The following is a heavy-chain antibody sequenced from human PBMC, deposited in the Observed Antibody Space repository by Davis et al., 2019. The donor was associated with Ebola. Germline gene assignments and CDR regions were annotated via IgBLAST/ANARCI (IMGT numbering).Heavy chain of an antibody. V-gene: IGHV3-23*01. J-gene: IGHJ3*02. CDR1: GFIFSNYV. CDR3: ARDGLYGTDAFDI. CDR2: IRRSGGAA. D-gene: IGHD2-2*02. Sequence: PGGSLRLSCAASGFIFSNYVMTWVRQAPGKGLEWVSAIRRSGGAAFYADSVKGRFTVSRDNAKNLLYLQMNSLRAEDTAVYYCARDGLYGTDAFDIWGQGTMVTVSS.